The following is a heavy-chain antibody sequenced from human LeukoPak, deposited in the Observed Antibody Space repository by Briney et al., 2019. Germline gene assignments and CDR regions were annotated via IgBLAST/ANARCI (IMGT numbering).Heavy chain of an antibody. J-gene: IGHJ4*02. V-gene: IGHV4-34*01. CDR3: ARGAPGY. CDR2: INHSGST. CDR1: GGSFSVYS. Sequence: PSETLSLTCAVYGGSFSVYSWSWIRQPPGKGLEWIGEINHSGSTNYNPSLKSRLTISVDTSKNQFSLKLSSVTAADTAVYYCARGAPGYWGQGTLVTVSS.